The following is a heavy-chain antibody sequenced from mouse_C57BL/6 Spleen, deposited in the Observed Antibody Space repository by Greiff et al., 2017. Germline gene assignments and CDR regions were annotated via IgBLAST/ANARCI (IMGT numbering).Heavy chain of an antibody. J-gene: IGHJ2*01. V-gene: IGHV1-64*01. CDR3: ARMTAQGGGY. Sequence: VKLQQPGAELVKPGASVKLSCTASGYTFTSYWMHWVKQRPGQGLEWIGMIHPNSGSTNYNEKFKSKATLTGDKSSSTAYMQLSSLTSVDSAVYYWARMTAQGGGYWGQGTTLTVSS. D-gene: IGHD3-2*02. CDR1: GYTFTSYW. CDR2: IHPNSGST.